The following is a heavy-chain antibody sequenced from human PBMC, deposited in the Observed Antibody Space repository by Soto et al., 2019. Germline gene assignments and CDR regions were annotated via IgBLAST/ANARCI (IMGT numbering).Heavy chain of an antibody. Sequence: PGGSLRLSCAASGFTFSSYSMNWVRQAPGKGLEWVSSISSSSSYIYYADSVKGRFTISRDNAKNSLYLQMNSLRAEDTAVYYCARDTAYYYGSGSYYNDYWGQGTLVTVSS. CDR1: GFTFSSYS. CDR3: ARDTAYYYGSGSYYNDY. D-gene: IGHD3-10*01. CDR2: ISSSSSYI. V-gene: IGHV3-21*01. J-gene: IGHJ4*02.